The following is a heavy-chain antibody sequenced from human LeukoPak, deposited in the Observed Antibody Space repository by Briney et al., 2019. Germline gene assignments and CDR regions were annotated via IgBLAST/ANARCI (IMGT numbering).Heavy chain of an antibody. V-gene: IGHV3-23*01. CDR3: AKHYDISGYYPY. Sequence: GGSLRLSCAASGFTFSSYWMHWVRQAPGKGLEWVSAISGGGGSTHYADSVKGRFTISRDNSKNTLFLQMSSLRVDDTAIYYCAKHYDISGYYPYWGQGTLVTVSS. D-gene: IGHD3-22*01. CDR2: ISGGGGST. J-gene: IGHJ4*02. CDR1: GFTFSSYW.